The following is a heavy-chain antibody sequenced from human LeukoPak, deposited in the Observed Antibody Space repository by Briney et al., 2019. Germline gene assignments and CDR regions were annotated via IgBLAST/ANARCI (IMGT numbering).Heavy chain of an antibody. CDR3: ARAGLGPPTDAFDI. Sequence: SETLSLTCTVSGGSISSSSYYWGWIRQPPGKGLEWIGYIYYSGSTYYNPSLKSRVTISVDTSKNQFSLKLSSVTAADTAVYYCARAGLGPPTDAFDIWGQGTMVTVSS. V-gene: IGHV4-61*05. CDR2: IYYSGST. D-gene: IGHD1-14*01. CDR1: GGSISSSSYY. J-gene: IGHJ3*02.